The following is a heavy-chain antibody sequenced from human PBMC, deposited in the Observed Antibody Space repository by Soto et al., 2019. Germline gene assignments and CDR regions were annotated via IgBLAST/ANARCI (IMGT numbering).Heavy chain of an antibody. Sequence: PEGSLRGSCAASGFSRINAWMSWVRPAPGKGLEWVGRIKSKTDGGTTDYAAPVKGRFTISRDDSKNTLYLQMNSLKTEDTAVYYCTTIPSGVTPDYWGQGTPVRVSS. CDR2: IKSKTDGGTT. V-gene: IGHV3-15*01. CDR1: GFSRINAW. CDR3: TTIPSGVTPDY. D-gene: IGHD2-2*02. J-gene: IGHJ4*02.